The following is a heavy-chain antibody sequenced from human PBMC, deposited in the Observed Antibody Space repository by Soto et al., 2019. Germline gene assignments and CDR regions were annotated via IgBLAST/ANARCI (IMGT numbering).Heavy chain of an antibody. CDR2: IIPIFGTA. CDR1: GGTFSSYA. J-gene: IGHJ6*02. CDR3: ARDPDIAVAGLYYYYGMDV. V-gene: IGHV1-69*13. Sequence: SVKVSCKASGGTFSSYAISWVRQAPGQGLEWMGGIIPIFGTANYAQKFQGRVTITADESTSTAYMELSSLRSEDTAVYCCARDPDIAVAGLYYYYGMDVWGQGTTVTVSS. D-gene: IGHD6-19*01.